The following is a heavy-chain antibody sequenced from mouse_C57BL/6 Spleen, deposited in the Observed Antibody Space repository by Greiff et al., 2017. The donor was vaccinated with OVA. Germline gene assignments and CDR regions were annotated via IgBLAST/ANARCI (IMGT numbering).Heavy chain of an antibody. D-gene: IGHD4-1*01. CDR1: GYPFTSYW. V-gene: IGHV1-55*01. J-gene: IGHJ4*01. CDR2: IYPGSGST. Sequence: QVQLKQPGAELVKPGASVKMSCKASGYPFTSYWITWVKQRPGQGLEWIGDIYPGSGSTNYNEKFKSKATLTVDTSSSTAYMQLSSLTSEDSAVYYCARGDNWALYAMDYWGQGTSVTVSS. CDR3: ARGDNWALYAMDY.